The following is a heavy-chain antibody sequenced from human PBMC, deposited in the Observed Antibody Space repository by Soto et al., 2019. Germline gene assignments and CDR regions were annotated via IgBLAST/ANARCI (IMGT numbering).Heavy chain of an antibody. J-gene: IGHJ6*02. V-gene: IGHV1-69*01. CDR2: IIPIFGTA. D-gene: IGHD6-13*01. CDR3: ARDLIAGNGREAYYYYSYGMDV. Sequence: QVQLVQSGAEVKKPGSSVKVSCKASGGTFSSYAISWVRQAPGQGLEWMGGIIPIFGTANYAQKFQGRVTITADESTSTAYMELSSLRSEDTAVYYCARDLIAGNGREAYYYYSYGMDVWGQGPTVTVSS. CDR1: GGTFSSYA.